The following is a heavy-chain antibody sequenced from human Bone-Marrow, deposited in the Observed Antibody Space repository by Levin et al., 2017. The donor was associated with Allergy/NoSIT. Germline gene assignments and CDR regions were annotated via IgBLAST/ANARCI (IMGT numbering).Heavy chain of an antibody. V-gene: IGHV4-61*01. CDR3: ARIRLQRGRGNWFDP. Sequence: NPSETLSLTCTVSGDSVDSASNSWSWIRQSPGRGLEWIGFIFLSGNTDYNPSLKSRVNISVDTSKNQFSLELHSVTAADTAVYYCARIRLQRGRGNWFDPWGQGTLVTVAS. D-gene: IGHD4-11*01. J-gene: IGHJ5*02. CDR1: GDSVDSASNS. CDR2: IFLSGNT.